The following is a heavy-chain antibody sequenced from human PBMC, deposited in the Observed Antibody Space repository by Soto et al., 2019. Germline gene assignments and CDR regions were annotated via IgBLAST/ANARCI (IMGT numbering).Heavy chain of an antibody. D-gene: IGHD4-17*01. CDR1: GYTFTSYY. CDR3: ARRYGLGDAFEI. V-gene: IGHV1-46*03. CDR2: INPSGGST. Sequence: AAVKVSCKASGYTFTSYYMHWVRQAPGQGLEWMGIINPSGGSTSYAQKFQGRVTMTRDTSTSTVYMELSSLRSEDTAVYYCARRYGLGDAFEIWGQGTMVTVSS. J-gene: IGHJ3*02.